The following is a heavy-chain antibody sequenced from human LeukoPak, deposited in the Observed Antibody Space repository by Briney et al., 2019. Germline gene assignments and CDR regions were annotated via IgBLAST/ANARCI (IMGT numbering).Heavy chain of an antibody. J-gene: IGHJ4*02. CDR2: IYSGDST. Sequence: GGSLRLSCASSGFSFRSNYMTWVRQAPGKGLEWVSVIYSGDSTYYADSVKGRFTVSRDDSKDTLKLQMNSLRTEDTAGYYCARVSVGGTFSTQETYFDYWGQRTLVTVSS. D-gene: IGHD1-26*01. CDR1: GFSFRSNY. CDR3: ARVSVGGTFSTQETYFDY. V-gene: IGHV3-53*01.